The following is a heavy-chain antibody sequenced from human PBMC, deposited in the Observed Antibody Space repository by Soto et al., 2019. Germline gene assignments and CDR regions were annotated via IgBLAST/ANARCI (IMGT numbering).Heavy chain of an antibody. CDR1: GYTFTSYG. CDR2: ISAYNGNT. J-gene: IGHJ4*02. CDR3: AFLYDFWSGYYRGPCD. Sequence: ASVKVSCKASGYTFTSYGISWVRQAPGQGLEWMGWISAYNGNTNYAQKLQGRVTMTTDTSTSTAYMELRSLRSDDTAVYYCAFLYDFWSGYYRGPCDWGQGTLVTVS. D-gene: IGHD3-3*01. V-gene: IGHV1-18*01.